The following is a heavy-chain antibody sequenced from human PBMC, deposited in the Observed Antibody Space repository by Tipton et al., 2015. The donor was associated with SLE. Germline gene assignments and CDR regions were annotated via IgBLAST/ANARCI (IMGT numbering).Heavy chain of an antibody. CDR3: ARRGSWWYFDL. V-gene: IGHV4-4*07. CDR2: ICCGGST. CDR1: GGSITNYY. Sequence: TLSLTCTVSGGSITNYYWGWVRQPAGKGLEWIGRICCGGSTKYNPSLDSRVSLSVDASKDQFSPKLSSVTAADTAVYYCARRGSWWYFDLWGRGTLVTVSS. J-gene: IGHJ2*01. D-gene: IGHD1-26*01.